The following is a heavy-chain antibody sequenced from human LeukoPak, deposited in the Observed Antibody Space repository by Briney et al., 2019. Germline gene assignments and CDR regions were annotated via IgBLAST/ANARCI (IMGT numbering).Heavy chain of an antibody. CDR1: GYTLRNYD. Sequence: GAPVKVSCKASGYTLRNYDISWVRQAPGQGLEWMGWISVYNGNTNFAQKFQGRVTMTTDTSTSTAYMELRSLRSDDTAVYYCVREENWFDPWGQGTLVTVSS. V-gene: IGHV1-18*01. CDR2: ISVYNGNT. J-gene: IGHJ5*02. CDR3: VREENWFDP.